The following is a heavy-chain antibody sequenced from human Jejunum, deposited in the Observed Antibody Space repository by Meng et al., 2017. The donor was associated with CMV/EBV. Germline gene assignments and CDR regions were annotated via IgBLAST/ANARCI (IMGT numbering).Heavy chain of an antibody. CDR2: ISSSGGST. CDR3: AGGGPAIYSPFDP. Sequence: CVASGFSFSNYPMSWVRQAPGRGLEWVSGISSSGGSTYDADSVKGRFSISRDNSRNTLYLQMMSLRADDTAVYYCAGGGPAIYSPFDPWGQGTLVTVSS. CDR1: GFSFSNYP. V-gene: IGHV3-23*01. D-gene: IGHD3-16*01. J-gene: IGHJ5*02.